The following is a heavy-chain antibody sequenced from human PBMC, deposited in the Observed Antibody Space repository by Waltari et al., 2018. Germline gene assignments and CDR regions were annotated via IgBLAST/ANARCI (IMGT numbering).Heavy chain of an antibody. J-gene: IGHJ3*02. Sequence: EVQLVESGGGLVQPGGSLRLSCAASGFTFSDFSMNWVRQAPGKGLEWGSYMYSTGSTIYYADSVKGRFTISRDNAQNSLYLQMNSLRADDTAVYYCARGYRKAFDIWGQGTMVTVSS. CDR3: ARGYRKAFDI. D-gene: IGHD5-12*01. CDR2: MYSTGSTI. CDR1: GFTFSDFS. V-gene: IGHV3-48*04.